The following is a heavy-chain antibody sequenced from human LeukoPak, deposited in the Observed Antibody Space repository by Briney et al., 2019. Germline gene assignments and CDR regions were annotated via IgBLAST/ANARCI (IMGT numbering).Heavy chain of an antibody. CDR1: GGSISSGGYA. CDR3: ARVGYSNPNWFAP. J-gene: IGHJ5*02. Sequence: NPSETLSLTCAVAGGSISSGGYAWGWIRQPPGKGLEWIGYIHHTGRPYYNPSLKRRVTISVHRSKTQFSLKLSSVPAAATAVYYSARVGYSNPNWFAPWGQGTLVTVSS. CDR2: IHHTGRP. D-gene: IGHD4-11*01. V-gene: IGHV4-30-2*01.